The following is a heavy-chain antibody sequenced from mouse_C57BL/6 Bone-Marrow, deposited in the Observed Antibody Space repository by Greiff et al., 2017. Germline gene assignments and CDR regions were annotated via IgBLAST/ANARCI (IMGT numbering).Heavy chain of an antibody. J-gene: IGHJ3*01. CDR3: ARGPWFAY. CDR2: IYPGDGDT. CDR1: GYAFSSYW. Sequence: QVQLKESGAELVKPGASVKISCKASGYAFSSYWMNWVKQRPGKGLEWIGQIYPGDGDTNYNGKFKGKATLTADKPSSTAYMQLSSLTSEDSAVYFCARGPWFAYWGQGTLVTVSA. V-gene: IGHV1-80*01.